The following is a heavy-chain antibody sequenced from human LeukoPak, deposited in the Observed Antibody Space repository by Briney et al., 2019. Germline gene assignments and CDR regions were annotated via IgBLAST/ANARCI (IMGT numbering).Heavy chain of an antibody. CDR2: ISWNSGSI. J-gene: IGHJ4*02. Sequence: GRSLRLYCAASGFTFDDYAMHWVRQAAGKGLEWVSGISWNSGSIGYADSVKGRFTISRDNAKNSLYLQMNSLRAEDTALYYCAKDSSSSWYGGGFAYWGQGTLVTVSS. CDR1: GFTFDDYA. V-gene: IGHV3-9*01. D-gene: IGHD6-13*01. CDR3: AKDSSSSWYGGGFAY.